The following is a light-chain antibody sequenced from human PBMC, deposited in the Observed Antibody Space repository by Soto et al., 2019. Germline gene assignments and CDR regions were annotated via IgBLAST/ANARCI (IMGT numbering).Light chain of an antibody. Sequence: EIVLTQSPGTLSLSPGERATLSCRASQSVSSSYLAWYQQKPGQAPRLLIYGASSRATGIPDRLSGSGSGTDFTLTISRLEPEDFAVYYCQQYGSSPTTFGQGTKV. V-gene: IGKV3-20*01. J-gene: IGKJ1*01. CDR2: GAS. CDR1: QSVSSSY. CDR3: QQYGSSPTT.